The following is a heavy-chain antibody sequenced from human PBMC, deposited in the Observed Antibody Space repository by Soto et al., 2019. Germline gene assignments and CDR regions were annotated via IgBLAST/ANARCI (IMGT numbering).Heavy chain of an antibody. CDR3: ARDTPSYGSGSYYTTDNWFDP. D-gene: IGHD3-10*01. V-gene: IGHV1-69*13. Sequence: SVKVSCKASGGTFSSYAISWVRQAPGQGLEWVGGIIPIFGTANYAQKFQGRVTITADESTSTAYMELSSLRSEDTAVYYCARDTPSYGSGSYYTTDNWFDPWGQGTLVTVSS. CDR2: IIPIFGTA. CDR1: GGTFSSYA. J-gene: IGHJ5*02.